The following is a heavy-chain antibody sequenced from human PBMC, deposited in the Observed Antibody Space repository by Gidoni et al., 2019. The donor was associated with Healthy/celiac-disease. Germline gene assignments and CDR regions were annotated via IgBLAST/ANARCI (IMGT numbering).Heavy chain of an antibody. V-gene: IGHV1-69*02. Sequence: QVQLVQSGAEVKKPGSSVKVSCKASGGTFSSYTISWVRQAPGQGLEWMGRIIPILGRANYAQKFQGRVTITADKSTSTADMELSSLRSEDTAVYYCARAAGGYDSSGYYTKDWYFDLWGRGTLVTVSS. CDR2: IIPILGRA. J-gene: IGHJ2*01. CDR3: ARAAGGYDSSGYYTKDWYFDL. D-gene: IGHD3-22*01. CDR1: GGTFSSYT.